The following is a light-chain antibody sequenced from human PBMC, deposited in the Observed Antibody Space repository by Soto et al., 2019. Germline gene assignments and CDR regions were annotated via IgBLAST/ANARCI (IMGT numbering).Light chain of an antibody. Sequence: LPITQSPSSLSASLRDRVTLTCRASQSIGTNLNWYQQRPGKAPKLLIYAVSSLQSGVSSRFSGSGSGTDFTLSINSLQREDFATYYCQQTYSAPPLFGQGTK. CDR3: QQTYSAPPL. CDR2: AVS. CDR1: QSIGTN. V-gene: IGKV1-39*01. J-gene: IGKJ1*01.